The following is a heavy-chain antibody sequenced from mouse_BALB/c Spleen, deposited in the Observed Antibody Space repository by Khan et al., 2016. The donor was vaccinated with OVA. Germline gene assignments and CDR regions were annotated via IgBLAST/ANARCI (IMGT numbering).Heavy chain of an antibody. V-gene: IGHV9-3-1*01. D-gene: IGHD2-10*01. J-gene: IGHJ4*01. CDR3: AGPPYYSATVAY. CDR1: GYTFTSFG. Sequence: QIQLVQSGPELKKPGETVKISCKASGYTFTSFGMNWVKQAPGKGLEWMGWINTYTGEPTYADDFKGRFAFSLETSASTAYLQINNLKHEDTATYDCAGPPYYSATVAYWGQGTAVTVSS. CDR2: INTYTGEP.